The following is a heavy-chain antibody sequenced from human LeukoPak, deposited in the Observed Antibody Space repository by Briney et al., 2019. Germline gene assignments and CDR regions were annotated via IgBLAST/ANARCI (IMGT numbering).Heavy chain of an antibody. D-gene: IGHD3-3*01. CDR3: TTGQYDFWSGYYIDKGY. CDR1: GFTFSNTW. Sequence: GGSLRLSCAASGFTFSNTWMSWVRQAPGKGLEWVGRIKSKTDGGTTDYAAPVKGRFTISRDDSKNTLYLQMNSLKTEDTAVYYCTTGQYDFWSGYYIDKGYWGQGTLVTVS. CDR2: IKSKTDGGTT. V-gene: IGHV3-15*01. J-gene: IGHJ4*02.